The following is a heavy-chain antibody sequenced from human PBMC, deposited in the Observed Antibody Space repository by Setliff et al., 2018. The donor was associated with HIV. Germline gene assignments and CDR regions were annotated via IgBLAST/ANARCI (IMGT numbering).Heavy chain of an antibody. D-gene: IGHD2-2*01. CDR3: ARGPEAQIVVVPAYMDV. J-gene: IGHJ6*03. CDR1: GYTFTSYA. Sequence: ASVKVSCKASGYTFTSYAMHWVRQAPGQRLEWMGWINAGNGNTKYSQKFQGRVTITRGTSASTAYMELSSLRSEDTAVYYCARGPEAQIVVVPAYMDVWGKGTTVTVSS. V-gene: IGHV1-3*01. CDR2: INAGNGNT.